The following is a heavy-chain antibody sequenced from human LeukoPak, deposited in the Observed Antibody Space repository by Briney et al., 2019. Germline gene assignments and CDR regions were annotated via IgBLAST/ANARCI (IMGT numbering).Heavy chain of an antibody. CDR1: GYTFTSYD. CDR2: MNPNSGNT. J-gene: IGHJ4*02. CDR3: ARIPGLDYDSSGYSDY. D-gene: IGHD3-22*01. Sequence: ASVKVSCKASGYTFTSYDINWLRQATGQGLEWMGWMNPNSGNTGYAQKFQGRVTMTRNTSISTAYMELSSLRSEDTAVYYCARIPGLDYDSSGYSDYWGQGTLVTVSS. V-gene: IGHV1-8*01.